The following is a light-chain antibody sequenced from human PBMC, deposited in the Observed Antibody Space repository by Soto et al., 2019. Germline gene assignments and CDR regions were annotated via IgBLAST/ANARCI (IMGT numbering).Light chain of an antibody. CDR2: AAS. V-gene: IGKV3-11*01. J-gene: IGKJ4*01. Sequence: IVLTQSPATLSLSPGERATLSCRASQSVSSHLAWYQQKPGKVPRLLIYAASNRAIGVPARFSGSGSETDFTLTISRLEHEDSAIYYCQHRSQWPTFGGGTKVEIK. CDR1: QSVSSH. CDR3: QHRSQWPT.